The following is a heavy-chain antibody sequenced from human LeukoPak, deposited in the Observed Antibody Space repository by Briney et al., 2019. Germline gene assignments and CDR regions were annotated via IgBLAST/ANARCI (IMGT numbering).Heavy chain of an antibody. Sequence: GGSLRLSCAASGFTFDDYAMHWVRQAPGKGLEWVSLISWDGGSTYYADSVKGRFTISRDNSKNSLYLQMNSPRAEDTAVYYCARVRRTGQFDLWGQGTLVTVSS. V-gene: IGHV3-43D*03. CDR3: ARVRRTGQFDL. D-gene: IGHD4-17*01. J-gene: IGHJ5*02. CDR2: ISWDGGST. CDR1: GFTFDDYA.